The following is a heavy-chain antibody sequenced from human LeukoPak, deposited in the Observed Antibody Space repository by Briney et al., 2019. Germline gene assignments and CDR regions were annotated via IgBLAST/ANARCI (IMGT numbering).Heavy chain of an antibody. J-gene: IGHJ4*02. Sequence: PSETLSLTCTVSGGSISSSSYYWGWIRQPPGKGLEWIGSIYYSGSTYYNPPLKSRVTISVDTSKNQFSLKLSSVTAADTAVYYCARHGLLWFGESFDYWGQGTLVTVSS. D-gene: IGHD3-10*01. CDR1: GGSISSSSYY. V-gene: IGHV4-39*01. CDR3: ARHGLLWFGESFDY. CDR2: IYYSGST.